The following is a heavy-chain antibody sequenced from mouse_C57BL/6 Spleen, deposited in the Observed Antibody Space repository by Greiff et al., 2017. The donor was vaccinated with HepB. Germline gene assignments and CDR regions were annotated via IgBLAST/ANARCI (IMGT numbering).Heavy chain of an antibody. Sequence: EVHLVESGGDLVKPGGSLKLSCAASGFTFSSYGMSWVRQTPDKRLEWVATISSGGSYTYYPDSVKGRFTISRDNAKNTLYLQMSSLKSEDTAMYYCASQVRTGTWGYWGQGTTLTVSS. D-gene: IGHD4-1*01. CDR2: ISSGGSYT. J-gene: IGHJ2*01. CDR1: GFTFSSYG. V-gene: IGHV5-6*01. CDR3: ASQVRTGTWGY.